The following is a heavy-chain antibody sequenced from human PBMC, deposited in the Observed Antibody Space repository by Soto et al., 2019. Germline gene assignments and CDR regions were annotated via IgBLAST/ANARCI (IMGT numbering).Heavy chain of an antibody. CDR1: GFTFSSYA. CDR3: ARGIAVAIYYYYGMDV. D-gene: IGHD6-19*01. J-gene: IGHJ6*02. Sequence: QVQLVESGGGVVQPGRSLRLSCAASGFTFSSYAMHWFRQAPGKGLEWVAVISYDGSNKYYADSVKGRFTISRDNSKNTLYLQMNSLRAEDTAVYYCARGIAVAIYYYYGMDVWGQGTTVTVSS. CDR2: ISYDGSNK. V-gene: IGHV3-30-3*01.